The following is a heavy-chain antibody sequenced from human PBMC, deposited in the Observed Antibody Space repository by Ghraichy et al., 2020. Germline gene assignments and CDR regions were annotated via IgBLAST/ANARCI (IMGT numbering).Heavy chain of an antibody. D-gene: IGHD2-2*02. Sequence: ASVKVSCKASGYTFTSYGISWVRQAPGQGLEWMGWISAYNGNTNYAQKLQGRVTMTTDTSTSTAYMELRSLRSDDTAVYYCARRPLLYSEEENWFDPWGQGTLVTVSS. CDR2: ISAYNGNT. J-gene: IGHJ5*02. CDR3: ARRPLLYSEEENWFDP. V-gene: IGHV1-18*01. CDR1: GYTFTSYG.